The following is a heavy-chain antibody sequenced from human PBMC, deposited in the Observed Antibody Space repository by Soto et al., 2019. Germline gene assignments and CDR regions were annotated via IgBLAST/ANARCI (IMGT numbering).Heavy chain of an antibody. D-gene: IGHD4-17*01. CDR3: ARAPDESTGPGFDF. J-gene: IGHJ4*02. Sequence: QVQLVESGGGLVKPGGYLRLSCQASGFIFSDTYMTWISQAQGQGLECVSYISREDSGTYYSDFAKGRFNVSRDNDKNSLYLQMYRVAVADGAVYYCARAPDESTGPGFDFWGRGTLVAVSS. CDR2: ISREDSGT. V-gene: IGHV3-11*01. CDR1: GFIFSDTY.